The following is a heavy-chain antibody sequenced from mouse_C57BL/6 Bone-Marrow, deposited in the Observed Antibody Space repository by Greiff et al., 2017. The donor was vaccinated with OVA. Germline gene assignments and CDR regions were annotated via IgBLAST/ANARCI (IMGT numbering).Heavy chain of an antibody. J-gene: IGHJ1*03. V-gene: IGHV10-1*01. CDR2: IRSKSNNYAT. Sequence: EVKLVESGGGLVQPKGSLKLSCAASGFSFNTYAMNWVRPAPGKGLEWVARIRSKSNNYATYYADSVKDRFTISRDDSESMLYLQMNNLKTEDTAMYYCVRRDYYGSDVWGTGTTVTVSS. CDR3: VRRDYYGSDV. CDR1: GFSFNTYA. D-gene: IGHD1-1*01.